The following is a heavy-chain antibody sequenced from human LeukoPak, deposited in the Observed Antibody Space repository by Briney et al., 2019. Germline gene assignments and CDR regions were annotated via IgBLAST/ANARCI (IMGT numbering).Heavy chain of an antibody. J-gene: IGHJ4*02. CDR2: IKQDGSEK. V-gene: IGHV3-7*03. CDR1: GFTFSSYW. CDR3: AREDCSGGSCYGYYFDY. D-gene: IGHD2-15*01. Sequence: PGGSLRLSCAASGFTFSSYWMSWVRQAPGKGLEWVANIKQDGSEKYYVDSVKGRFTISRDNAKNSLYLQMNSLRAEDTAVYYCAREDCSGGSCYGYYFDYWGQGTLVTVSS.